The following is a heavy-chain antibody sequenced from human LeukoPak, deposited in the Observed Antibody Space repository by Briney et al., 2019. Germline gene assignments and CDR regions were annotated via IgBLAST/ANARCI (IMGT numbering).Heavy chain of an antibody. CDR1: GGSISSSSYY. D-gene: IGHD4-11*01. CDR2: IYYSGST. J-gene: IGHJ4*02. Sequence: KPSETLSLTCTGSGGSISSSSYYWGWIRQPPGKGLEWIGSIYYSGSTYYNPSLKSRVTISVDTSKNQFSLKLSSVTAADTAVYYCARPQRYSNYAGGVDYWGQGTLVTVSS. CDR3: ARPQRYSNYAGGVDY. V-gene: IGHV4-39*01.